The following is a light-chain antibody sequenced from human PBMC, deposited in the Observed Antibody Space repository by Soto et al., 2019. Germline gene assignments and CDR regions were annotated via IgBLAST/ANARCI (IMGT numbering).Light chain of an antibody. J-gene: IGLJ2*01. Sequence: QSLLTQPSCVSGSPGQSITISCTGTSSDVGAYNFVSWHQQHPGKAPKLMIYNVYDRPSGISYRFSGSKSGNTASLTISGLQAEDEADYYCNSYSSSSYVVFSGGTKVTVL. CDR2: NVY. V-gene: IGLV2-14*03. CDR1: SSDVGAYNF. CDR3: NSYSSSSYVV.